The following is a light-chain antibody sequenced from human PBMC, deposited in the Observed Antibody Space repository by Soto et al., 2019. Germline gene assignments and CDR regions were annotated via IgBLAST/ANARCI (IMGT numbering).Light chain of an antibody. CDR1: QSVSSGY. J-gene: IGKJ5*01. CDR2: GAS. Sequence: EIVLTQSPGTLSLSPGERATLSCRASQSVSSGYLAWYQQKHGQAPRLLIYGASSRATGTPDRFSGSGSGTDFTLTISRLEPEDFAVYYCQQYGSSPSITFGQGTRLEIK. V-gene: IGKV3-20*01. CDR3: QQYGSSPSIT.